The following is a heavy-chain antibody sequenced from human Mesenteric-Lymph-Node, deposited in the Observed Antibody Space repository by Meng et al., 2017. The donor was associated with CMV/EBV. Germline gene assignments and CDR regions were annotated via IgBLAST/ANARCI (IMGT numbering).Heavy chain of an antibody. CDR1: GYTFTTYT. J-gene: IGHJ4*02. CDR2: ISAYIGNR. CDR3: ARNSGSYPVDY. Sequence: ASVKVSCKASGYTFTTYTISWVRQAPGQGLEWMGWISAYIGNRKYAENLQGRVTMTTDTSTSTAYMELRSLRSDDTAVYYCARNSGSYPVDYWGQGTLVTVSS. D-gene: IGHD1-26*01. V-gene: IGHV1-18*01.